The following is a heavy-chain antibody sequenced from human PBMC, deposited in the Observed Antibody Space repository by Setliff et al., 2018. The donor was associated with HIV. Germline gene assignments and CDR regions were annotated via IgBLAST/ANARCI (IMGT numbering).Heavy chain of an antibody. J-gene: IGHJ4*02. CDR3: ARRLVVVAAEDYFDS. D-gene: IGHD2-15*01. Sequence: SETLSLTCTVSGVSFGSSDYYRAWIRQPPGKGLEYIGSIYYNGDTYYNPSLKSRVTISVDTSNNQFSLKLRSVTAADTAVYYCARRLVVVAAEDYFDSWGQGALVTVSS. CDR1: GVSFGSSDYY. V-gene: IGHV4-39*01. CDR2: IYYNGDT.